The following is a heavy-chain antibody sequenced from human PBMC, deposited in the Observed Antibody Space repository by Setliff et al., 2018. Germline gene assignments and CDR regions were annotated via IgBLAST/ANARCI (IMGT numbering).Heavy chain of an antibody. CDR1: GFSFSRHW. Sequence: GGSLRLSCVVSGFSFSRHWMSWVRQAPGKGLEWVADIKQDGSTKYYLDSVKGRFTISRDNAKRSLYLQMNGLSADDTGVYYCVRDDADNYDAFDNWGQGTLVTVSS. D-gene: IGHD3-22*01. CDR3: VRDDADNYDAFDN. CDR2: IKQDGSTK. V-gene: IGHV3-7*01. J-gene: IGHJ3*02.